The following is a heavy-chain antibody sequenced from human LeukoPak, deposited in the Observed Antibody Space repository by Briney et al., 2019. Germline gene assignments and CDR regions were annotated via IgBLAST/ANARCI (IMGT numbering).Heavy chain of an antibody. D-gene: IGHD6-13*01. V-gene: IGHV4-39*07. J-gene: IGHJ6*02. Sequence: SETPSLTCTVSDGSISSSSYYWGWIRQPPGKGLEWIGSIYYSGSTQYNPSLKSRVTISVDTSKNQFSLKLSSVTAADTAVYYCARGGGYSSSWFGGMDVWGQGTTITVSS. CDR1: DGSISSSSYY. CDR3: ARGGGYSSSWFGGMDV. CDR2: IYYSGST.